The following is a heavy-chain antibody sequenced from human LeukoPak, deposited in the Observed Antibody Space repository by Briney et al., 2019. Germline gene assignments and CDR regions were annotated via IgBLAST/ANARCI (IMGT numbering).Heavy chain of an antibody. CDR1: GFTFSSYA. V-gene: IGHV3-23*01. D-gene: IGHD2-15*01. J-gene: IGHJ4*02. Sequence: GGSLRLSCAASGFTFSSYAMSWVRQAPGKGLEWVSAISGSGDSTNYADSVKGRFTISRDNSKNTLYLQMNSLRAEDTAVYYCAKAGAVVVVVAKFFDYWGQGTLVTVSS. CDR2: ISGSGDST. CDR3: AKAGAVVVVVAKFFDY.